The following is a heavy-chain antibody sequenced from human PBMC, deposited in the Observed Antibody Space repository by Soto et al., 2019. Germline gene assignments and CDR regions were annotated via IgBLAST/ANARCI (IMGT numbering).Heavy chain of an antibody. CDR3: ARIEMASIK. CDR1: GASIRSGGYY. V-gene: IGHV4-31*03. J-gene: IGHJ4*02. Sequence: SETLSLTCSVSGASIRSGGYYWSWLRQSPGKGLEWIGHIYYTGSTFYSPSLKSRLTISLDTSKNQFSLDLRSVTAADTAMYYCARIEMASIKWGRGTLVTVSS. CDR2: IYYTGST.